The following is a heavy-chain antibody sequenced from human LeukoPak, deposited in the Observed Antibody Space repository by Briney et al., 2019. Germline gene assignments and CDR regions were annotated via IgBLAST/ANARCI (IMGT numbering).Heavy chain of an antibody. D-gene: IGHD1-14*01. CDR3: ARSAEARGDY. J-gene: IGHJ4*02. CDR2: INHSGST. CDR1: GGSFSGYY. Sequence: MTSETLSLTCAVYGGSFSGYYWSWIRQPPGKGLEWIGEINHSGSTNYNPSLKSRVTISVDTSKNQFSLKLSSVTAADTAVYYCARSAEARGDYWGQGTLVTVSS. V-gene: IGHV4-34*01.